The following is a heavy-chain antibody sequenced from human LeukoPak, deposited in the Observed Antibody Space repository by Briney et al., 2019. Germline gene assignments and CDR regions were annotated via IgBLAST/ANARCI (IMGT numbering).Heavy chain of an antibody. D-gene: IGHD6-13*01. CDR1: GYTFTGYH. J-gene: IGHJ4*02. CDR3: ARDQGSLTRSWYTGY. CDR2: INPYSGDT. V-gene: IGHV1-2*06. Sequence: ASVKISCKASGYTFTGYHIHWVRHAPGQGLEWMGRINPYSGDTNFAQKFQGRVTMTRDTCITTAYMDLSSLTPDDTAVYFCARDQGSLTRSWYTGYWGQGTQVTVSS.